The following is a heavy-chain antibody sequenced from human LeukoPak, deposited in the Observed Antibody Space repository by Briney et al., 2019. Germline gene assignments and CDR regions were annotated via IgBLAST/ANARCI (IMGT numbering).Heavy chain of an antibody. Sequence: PGGSLRLSCAASGFTFSSYSMNWVRQAPGMGLEWVSCISGNADTTFYADSVKGRFSISRDNSKNTLSLQMSSLGAEDTAVYYCARRGENWGFFDCWGQGTLVTVSS. CDR2: ISGNADTT. J-gene: IGHJ4*02. CDR3: ARRGENWGFFDC. V-gene: IGHV3-21*04. CDR1: GFTFSSYS. D-gene: IGHD7-27*01.